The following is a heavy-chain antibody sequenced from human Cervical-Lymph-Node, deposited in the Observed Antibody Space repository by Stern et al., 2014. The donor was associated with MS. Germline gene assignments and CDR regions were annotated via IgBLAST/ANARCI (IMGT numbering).Heavy chain of an antibody. CDR3: AKVAHYYDSSGYPLAPDY. V-gene: IGHV3-30*18. D-gene: IGHD3-22*01. J-gene: IGHJ4*02. CDR1: GFTFSSYG. Sequence: VQLVESGGGVVQPGRSLRLSCAASGFTFSSYGMHWVRQAPGKGLEWVAVISYDGSNKYYADSVKGRFTISRDNSKNTLYLQMNSLRAEDTAVYYCAKVAHYYDSSGYPLAPDYWGQGTLVTVSS. CDR2: ISYDGSNK.